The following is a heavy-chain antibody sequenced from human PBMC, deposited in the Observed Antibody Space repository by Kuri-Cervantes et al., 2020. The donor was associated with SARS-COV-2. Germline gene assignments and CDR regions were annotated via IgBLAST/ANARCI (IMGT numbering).Heavy chain of an antibody. J-gene: IGHJ4*02. D-gene: IGHD3-22*01. CDR2: IWYDGSNK. CDR1: GFTFSSYA. V-gene: IGHV3-33*08. Sequence: GESLKISCAASGFTFSSYAMHWVRQAPGKGLEWVAVIWYDGSNKYYADSVKGRFTISRDNSKNTLYLQMNSLRAEDTAAYYCARAMWPYHYDSSGLIFDYWGQGTLVTVSS. CDR3: ARAMWPYHYDSSGLIFDY.